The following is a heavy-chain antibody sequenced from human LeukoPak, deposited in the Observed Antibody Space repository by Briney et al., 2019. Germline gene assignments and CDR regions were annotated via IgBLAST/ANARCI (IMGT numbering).Heavy chain of an antibody. Sequence: GGSLRLSCSASGFTFSSYAMSWVRQAPGKGLEWVSSVNDGGDNTYYADYLRGRFTVSRDNSRNTLWLQMNSLRVEDTAFYYCAKDNRRHYTSGPNPDSLHWGQGALVTVSS. CDR3: AKDNRRHYTSGPNPDSLH. CDR2: VNDGGDNT. V-gene: IGHV3-23*01. J-gene: IGHJ4*02. D-gene: IGHD6-19*01. CDR1: GFTFSSYA.